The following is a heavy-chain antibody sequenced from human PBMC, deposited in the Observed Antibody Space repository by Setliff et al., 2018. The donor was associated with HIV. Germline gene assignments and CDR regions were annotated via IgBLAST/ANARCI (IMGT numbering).Heavy chain of an antibody. CDR1: GGSISSYYW. Sequence: TLSLTCTVSGGSISSYYWSWIRQPPGKALEWLARIDWDDDKYYSTSLKTRLTIPKHTSNNQVVLTMTNLDPVDTATYYCAQIRADSYGYGALGFWGQGTLVTVSS. J-gene: IGHJ4*02. CDR2: IDWDDDK. D-gene: IGHD5-18*01. CDR3: AQIRADSYGYGALGF. V-gene: IGHV2-70*11.